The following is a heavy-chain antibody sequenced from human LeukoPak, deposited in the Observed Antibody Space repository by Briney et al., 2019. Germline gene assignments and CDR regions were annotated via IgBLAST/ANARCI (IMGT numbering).Heavy chain of an antibody. Sequence: GASLRLSYARSRFTINRYGMHWVRQTPGKGLELVVVNSYDGTNKYYAASVKGRFIICRDNSKNTLYLQMNSLRAEDTAVYYCVQGTSKQWLVIVLDYWGQGTLVTVSS. V-gene: IGHV3-30*03. D-gene: IGHD6-19*01. CDR2: NSYDGTNK. CDR3: VQGTSKQWLVIVLDY. J-gene: IGHJ4*02. CDR1: RFTINRYG.